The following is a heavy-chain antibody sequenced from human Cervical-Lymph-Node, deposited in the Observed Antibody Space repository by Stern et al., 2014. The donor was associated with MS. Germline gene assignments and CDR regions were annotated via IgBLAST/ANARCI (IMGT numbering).Heavy chain of an antibody. CDR2: IYWDYTK. V-gene: IGHV2-5*02. CDR3: AHSRVKYCRGGTCYSSLFDY. J-gene: IGHJ4*02. D-gene: IGHD2-15*01. CDR1: GFSLTNAGVG. Sequence: QVTLKESGPTLVKPTQTLTLTCTLSGFSLTNAGVGVGWIRQRPGKALQWLVRIYWDYTKLTSPSLKNRLLRTKDTSTNQFGLNMTNVDPVDTATYYCAHSRVKYCRGGTCYSSLFDYWGQGTLLTVSS.